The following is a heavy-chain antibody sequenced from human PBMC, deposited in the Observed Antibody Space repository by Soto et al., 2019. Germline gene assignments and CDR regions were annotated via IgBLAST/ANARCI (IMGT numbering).Heavy chain of an antibody. J-gene: IGHJ6*02. D-gene: IGHD3-3*01. CDR1: GGTFSAYG. CDR2: IIPRCGIT. Sequence: QVHLVQSGAEVQKPWSSVTVSCRASGGTFSAYGSSWVRQAPGQGLQWMGGIIPRCGITKYAQQFDGRVTLPAALSTNTASMELRGMTSVDTAVYFGASGGFTTFVVVTFYALHGWGQGTTVIASS. CDR3: ASGGFTTFVVVTFYALHG. V-gene: IGHV1-69*17.